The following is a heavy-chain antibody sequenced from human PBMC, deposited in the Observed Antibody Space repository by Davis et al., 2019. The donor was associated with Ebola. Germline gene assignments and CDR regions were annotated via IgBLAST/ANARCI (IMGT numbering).Heavy chain of an antibody. Sequence: ASVKVSCKVSGYTLNELSVHWVRQAPGKGLEWMGCFDPKYGEPIYAEKFQGRLTLTEDTSTDTAYMELSTLKSEDTAVYYCSVGGQDGGFDYWGQGTLVIVSS. CDR3: SVGGQDGGFDY. CDR1: GYTLNELS. D-gene: IGHD3-16*01. J-gene: IGHJ4*02. CDR2: FDPKYGEP. V-gene: IGHV1-24*01.